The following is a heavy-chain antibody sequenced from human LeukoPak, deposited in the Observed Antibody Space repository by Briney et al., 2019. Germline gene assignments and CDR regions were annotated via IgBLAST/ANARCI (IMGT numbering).Heavy chain of an antibody. D-gene: IGHD6-19*01. CDR2: MNPNRGNT. V-gene: IGHV1-8*01. Sequence: ASVTVSCTASGYTFTSYDINWVRQAPGQGLEWMGWMNPNRGNTDNAQKFKGRATIIRKTTKRTDYMELSRLIADATGLYCWARPYSSGWGGYYYYYMDVSGKGTTLTVSS. CDR1: GYTFTSYD. CDR3: ARPYSSGWGGYYYYYMDV. J-gene: IGHJ6*03.